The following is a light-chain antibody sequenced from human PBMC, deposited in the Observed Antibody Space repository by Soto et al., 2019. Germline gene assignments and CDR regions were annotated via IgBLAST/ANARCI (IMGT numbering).Light chain of an antibody. CDR1: QSISNS. CDR3: QQYSNWPPFT. CDR2: GAS. J-gene: IGKJ3*01. Sequence: VMTQSPATLSVSPGERATLSCRASQSISNSLAWYQQRPGQAPRLLIYGASTRASGIPARFSGSGSGTDFTLTISGLQAEDFAVYYCQQYSNWPPFTFGPGTKVYIK. V-gene: IGKV3-15*01.